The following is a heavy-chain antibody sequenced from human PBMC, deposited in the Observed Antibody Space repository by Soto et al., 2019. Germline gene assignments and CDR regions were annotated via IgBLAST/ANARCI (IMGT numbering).Heavy chain of an antibody. CDR2: VYYTGST. CDR1: GDSISTFY. D-gene: IGHD3-3*01. Sequence: KPSETLSLTGTVSGDSISTFYSGWMRHSPGKELEWIGYVYYTGSTNYNPSLKSPVTISLYRANNQFSLRRTSANAVYTPFYSGSRGRTVRTYAANCSDYFHFFDYWGQGTQVTVSS. V-gene: IGHV4-59*01. J-gene: IGHJ4*01. CDR3: SRGRTVRTYAANCSDYFHFFDY.